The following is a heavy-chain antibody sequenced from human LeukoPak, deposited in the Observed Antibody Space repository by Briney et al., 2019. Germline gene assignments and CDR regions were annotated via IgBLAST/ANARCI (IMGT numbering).Heavy chain of an antibody. Sequence: GGSLRLSCAASGFTSSSYSMNWVRQAPGKGLEWVSSISSSSSYIYYADSVKGRFTISRDNAKNSLYLQMNSLRAEDTAVYYCARAEEGGYDLDYWGQGTLVTVSS. D-gene: IGHD5-12*01. J-gene: IGHJ4*02. CDR2: ISSSSSYI. CDR1: GFTSSSYS. CDR3: ARAEEGGYDLDY. V-gene: IGHV3-21*01.